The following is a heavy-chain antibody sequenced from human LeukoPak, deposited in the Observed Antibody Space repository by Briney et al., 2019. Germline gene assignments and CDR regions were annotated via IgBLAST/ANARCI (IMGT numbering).Heavy chain of an antibody. CDR1: GFTFSSHW. Sequence: GSLRLSCAASGFTFSSHWMTWVRQAPGKGLEWVANKNEDGSGKYYVDSVKGRFTISRDNAENSVHLQMNSLRAEDTAVYYCATRHCSIAACRASSYKCMDDWGKGTTVTVSS. CDR3: ATRHCSIAACRASSYKCMDD. V-gene: IGHV3-7*01. CDR2: KNEDGSGK. D-gene: IGHD4-11*01. J-gene: IGHJ6*04.